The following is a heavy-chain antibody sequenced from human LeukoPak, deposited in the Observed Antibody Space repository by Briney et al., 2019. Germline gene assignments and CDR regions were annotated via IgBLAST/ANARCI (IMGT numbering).Heavy chain of an antibody. D-gene: IGHD1-14*01. CDR2: GFYSGST. CDR1: GGSISSTRYY. V-gene: IGHV4-39*01. J-gene: IGHJ4*02. CDR3: ARHTTVWSFDY. Sequence: SETLSLTGTVSGGSISSTRYYWGWIRQPPGKGLEWIGSGFYSGSTYHNPSLKSRVTISVDTSKNLFSLKLTSVTAPDTAVYFCARHTTVWSFDYWGQGTQVTVSS.